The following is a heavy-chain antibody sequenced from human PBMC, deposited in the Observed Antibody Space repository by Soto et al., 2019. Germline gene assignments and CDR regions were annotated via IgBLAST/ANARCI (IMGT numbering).Heavy chain of an antibody. CDR3: AKGGPVLVPAALDY. V-gene: IGHV3-9*01. CDR1: GFTFDDYA. J-gene: IGHJ4*02. Sequence: EVQLVESGGGLVQPGRSLRLSCAASGFTFDDYAMHWVRQAPGKGLEWVSGISWNSGSIGYADSVKGRFTISRDNAKNALYLQMTSLRAEDTAVYYCAKGGPVLVPAALDYWGQGTLVTVSS. D-gene: IGHD2-2*01. CDR2: ISWNSGSI.